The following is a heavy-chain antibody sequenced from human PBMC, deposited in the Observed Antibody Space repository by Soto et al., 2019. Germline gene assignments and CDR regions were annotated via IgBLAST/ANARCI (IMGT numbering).Heavy chain of an antibody. CDR3: ARGGGCSGGSCYFDY. Sequence: SETLSLTCAIYGGSFSGYYWSWIRQPPGKGLEWIGEINHSGSTNYNPSLKSRVTISVETSKNQFSLKLSSVTAADTAVYYCARGGGCSGGSCYFDYWGQGTLVTVSS. CDR1: GGSFSGYY. CDR2: INHSGST. D-gene: IGHD2-15*01. V-gene: IGHV4-34*01. J-gene: IGHJ4*02.